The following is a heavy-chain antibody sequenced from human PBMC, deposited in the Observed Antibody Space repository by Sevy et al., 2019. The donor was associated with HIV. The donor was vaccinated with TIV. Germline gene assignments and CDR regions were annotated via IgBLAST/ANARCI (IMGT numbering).Heavy chain of an antibody. V-gene: IGHV4-59*11. CDR1: GGPISSHY. Sequence: SETLSLICTVSGGPISSHYWNWIRQTPGKGLEWIGSFYYTGITNYNPSLKSRVTMSADTSKNRVSLKLNSVTAADTAVYYCARLPSPYYDSSGYLIREYYFDSWGQGTLVTVSS. J-gene: IGHJ4*02. CDR2: FYYTGIT. D-gene: IGHD3-22*01. CDR3: ARLPSPYYDSSGYLIREYYFDS.